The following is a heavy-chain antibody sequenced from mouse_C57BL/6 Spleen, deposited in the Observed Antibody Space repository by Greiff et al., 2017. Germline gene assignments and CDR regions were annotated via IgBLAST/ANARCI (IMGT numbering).Heavy chain of an antibody. Sequence: EVQLVESGGGLVQPGGSLKLSCAASGFTFSDYYMYWVRQTPEKRLEWVAYISNGGGSTYYPDTVKGRFTISRDNAKNTVYLQMSRLKSEDTAMYYCARHYGSFYAMDYWGQGTSVTVSS. CDR1: GFTFSDYY. V-gene: IGHV5-12*01. CDR3: ARHYGSFYAMDY. J-gene: IGHJ4*01. CDR2: ISNGGGST. D-gene: IGHD1-1*01.